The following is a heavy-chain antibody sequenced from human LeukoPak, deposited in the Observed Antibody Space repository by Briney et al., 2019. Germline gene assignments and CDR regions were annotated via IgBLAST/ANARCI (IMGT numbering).Heavy chain of an antibody. CDR1: GGSFGGYY. D-gene: IGHD7-27*01. CDR3: ARGRGGTAEGHYFDY. CDR2: INHSGRT. J-gene: IGHJ4*02. Sequence: SETLSLTCAVFGGSFGGYYWSWIRQPPGKGLEWIGEINHSGRTKYNPSLKSRVSISVDTSKNQFSLRGSSVTATDTAVYYCARGRGGTAEGHYFDYWGRGTLVTVSS. V-gene: IGHV4-34*01.